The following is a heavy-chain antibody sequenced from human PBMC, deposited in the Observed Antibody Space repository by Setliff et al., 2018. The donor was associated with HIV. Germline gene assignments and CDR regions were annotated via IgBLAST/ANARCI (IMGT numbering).Heavy chain of an antibody. CDR2: FYTSGTT. V-gene: IGHV4-61*09. CDR3: GTAMYYYYCLDV. CDR1: GGSLSSGSHY. J-gene: IGHJ6*02. Sequence: SETLSLTCSVSGGSLSSGSHYCTWLRQAAGKGLEWIGHFYTSGTTNYNPSLESRVTISVDTSKNQFSLKLSSVTAADAAVYYCGTAMYYYYCLDVWGQGIRVTVSS. D-gene: IGHD2-2*01.